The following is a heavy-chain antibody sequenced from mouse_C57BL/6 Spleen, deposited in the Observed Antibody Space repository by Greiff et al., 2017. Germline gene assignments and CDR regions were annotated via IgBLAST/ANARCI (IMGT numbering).Heavy chain of an antibody. J-gene: IGHJ4*01. V-gene: IGHV1-26*01. CDR3: ARKPADYAMDD. CDR1: GYTFTDYY. CDR2: INPNNGGT. Sequence: EVQLQQSGPELVKPGASVKISCKASGYTFTDYYMNWVKQSHGKSLEWIGDINPNNGGTSYNQKFKGKATLTVDKSSSTAYMELRSLTSEDSAVYYCARKPADYAMDDWGQGTSVTVSS.